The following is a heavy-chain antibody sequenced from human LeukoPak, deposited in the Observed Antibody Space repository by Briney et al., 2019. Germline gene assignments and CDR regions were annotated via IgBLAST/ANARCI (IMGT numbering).Heavy chain of an antibody. V-gene: IGHV4-4*07. Sequence: SETLSLTCTVSGGSISSYYWSWIRQPAGKGLEWIGRIYTSGSTNYNPSLKSRVTMSVDTSKNQFSLKLSSVTAADTAVYYCARDGYSGYETRAFDIWGQGTMVTVSS. CDR1: GGSISSYY. CDR2: IYTSGST. J-gene: IGHJ3*02. D-gene: IGHD5-12*01. CDR3: ARDGYSGYETRAFDI.